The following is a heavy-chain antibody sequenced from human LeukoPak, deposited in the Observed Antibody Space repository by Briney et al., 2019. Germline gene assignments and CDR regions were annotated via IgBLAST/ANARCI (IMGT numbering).Heavy chain of an antibody. CDR2: ISGSGGST. CDR3: ANEGWLQFSDY. J-gene: IGHJ4*02. Sequence: GGSLRLSCAASGFTFRNYAMSWVRQAPGKGLEWVSVISGSGGSTDYADSVKGRFTISRDNSENTLYLQMDSLRAEDTAVYYCANEGWLQFSDYWGQGTLVTVSS. V-gene: IGHV3-23*01. CDR1: GFTFRNYA. D-gene: IGHD5-24*01.